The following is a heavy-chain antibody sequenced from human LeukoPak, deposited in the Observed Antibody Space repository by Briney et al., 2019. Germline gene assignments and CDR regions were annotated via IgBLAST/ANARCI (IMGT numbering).Heavy chain of an antibody. D-gene: IGHD5-18*01. V-gene: IGHV4-59*08. CDR3: ASQMPFTAMEAEDPPLYFQH. CDR1: GGSISSYY. J-gene: IGHJ1*01. Sequence: SETLSLTCTVSGGSISSYYWSWIRQPPGKGLEWIGYIYYSGSTNYNPSLKSRVTISVDTSKNQFSLKLSSVTAADTAVYYCASQMPFTAMEAEDPPLYFQHWGQGTLVTVSS. CDR2: IYYSGST.